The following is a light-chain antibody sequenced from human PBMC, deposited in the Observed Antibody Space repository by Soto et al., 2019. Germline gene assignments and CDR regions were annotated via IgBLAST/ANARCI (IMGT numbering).Light chain of an antibody. Sequence: DIPLTQSPSFLSASVGDRVTITCRASQGISSYLAWYQQKPGKAPKLLIYAASTLQSGVPSRFSGSASGTEFTLTISSLQPEDFATYYCQQFNSYPITFGQGTRLEIK. J-gene: IGKJ5*01. CDR3: QQFNSYPIT. CDR2: AAS. CDR1: QGISSY. V-gene: IGKV1-9*01.